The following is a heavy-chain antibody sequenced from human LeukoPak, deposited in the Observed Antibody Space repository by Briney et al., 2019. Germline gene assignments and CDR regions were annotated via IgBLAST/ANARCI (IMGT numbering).Heavy chain of an antibody. CDR3: AKGEYSSGWRSWFDP. CDR2: ISGSGVST. CDR1: GFTFSSYA. V-gene: IGHV3-23*01. J-gene: IGHJ5*02. Sequence: PGGSLRLSCAVSGFTFSSYAMSWVRQAPGKGLEWVSSISGSGVSTYYADSVKGRFTASRDNSKNTLYLQMNSLRAEDTAVYYCAKGEYSSGWRSWFDPWGQGTLVTVSS. D-gene: IGHD6-19*01.